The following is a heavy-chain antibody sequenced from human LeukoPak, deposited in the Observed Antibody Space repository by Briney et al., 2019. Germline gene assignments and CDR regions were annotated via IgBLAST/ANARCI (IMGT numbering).Heavy chain of an antibody. Sequence: SVNVSCKASGGTFSSYAISWVRPAPGQGLEWMGGIIPIFGTANYAQKFQGRVTITADESTSTAYLELSSLRSQDTPVFYWVRERSSITMAQGGIRPKYDAFDIWGQGTMVTVS. D-gene: IGHD3-10*01. CDR1: GGTFSSYA. CDR2: IIPIFGTA. CDR3: VRERSSITMAQGGIRPKYDAFDI. V-gene: IGHV1-69*13. J-gene: IGHJ3*02.